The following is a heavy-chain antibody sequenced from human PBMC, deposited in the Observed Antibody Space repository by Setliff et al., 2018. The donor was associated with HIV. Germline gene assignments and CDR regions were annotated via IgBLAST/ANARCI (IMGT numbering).Heavy chain of an antibody. CDR1: GGTFSSYA. D-gene: IGHD2-15*01. CDR2: ISPNFGHT. V-gene: IGHV1-18*01. J-gene: IGHJ4*02. Sequence: ASVKVSCKASGGTFSSYAISWVRQAPGQGLEWMGWISPNFGHTNYAQNFVGRVTMTVDTSTSRAYMELRSLRSDDTAVYYCARERRYCSGWLPYYDYWGQGTLVTVSS. CDR3: ARERRYCSGWLPYYDY.